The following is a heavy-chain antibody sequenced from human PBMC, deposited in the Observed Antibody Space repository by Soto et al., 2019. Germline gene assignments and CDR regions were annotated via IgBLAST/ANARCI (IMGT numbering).Heavy chain of an antibody. J-gene: IGHJ5*02. D-gene: IGHD6-13*01. CDR3: ARMSATGTRWFDP. V-gene: IGHV4-31*03. CDR2: ISYRGIT. Sequence: QVQLQESGPGLVKPSQTLSLTCTVSGGSFSSGAYHWSWVRQHPGQGLEWIASISYRGITYSNPSLKIRLPMSVATSKNQFSLNLTSVTAADMAVYHCARMSATGTRWFDPWGQGTLVTVSS. CDR1: GGSFSSGAYH.